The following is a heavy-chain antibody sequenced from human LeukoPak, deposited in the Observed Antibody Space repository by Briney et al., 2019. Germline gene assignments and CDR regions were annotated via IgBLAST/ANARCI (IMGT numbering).Heavy chain of an antibody. V-gene: IGHV3-66*01. CDR2: IYSGGNT. J-gene: IGHJ5*02. D-gene: IGHD3-3*01. Sequence: GGSLRLSCAASGFTVSSNYMSWVRQAPGKGLEWVSVIYSGGNTYYADSVEGRFTMSRDNSKNTLYLQMNSLRAEDTAVYYCARGIGSQLRSGWFDPWGQGILVTVSS. CDR1: GFTVSSNY. CDR3: ARGIGSQLRSGWFDP.